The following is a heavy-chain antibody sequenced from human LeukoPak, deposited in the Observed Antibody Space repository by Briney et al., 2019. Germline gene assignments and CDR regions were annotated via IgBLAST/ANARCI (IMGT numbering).Heavy chain of an antibody. V-gene: IGHV3-74*01. CDR2: INSDGRRT. CDR1: GFTFSSYW. D-gene: IGHD3-16*01. J-gene: IGHJ3*02. Sequence: QPGGTLRLSCAASGFTFSSYWMHWVRQVPGRGLVWVSHINSDGRRTNSADSVKGRFTISRDNAKNTLYLQMNSLRADDTAVYYCARGGRAFDIWGHGTMVTVSS. CDR3: ARGGRAFDI.